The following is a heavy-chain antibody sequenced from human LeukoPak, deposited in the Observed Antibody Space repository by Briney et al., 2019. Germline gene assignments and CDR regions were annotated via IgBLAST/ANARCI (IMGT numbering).Heavy chain of an antibody. D-gene: IGHD3-3*01. CDR2: INHSGST. CDR3: ARAHHYDFWSGYRRGWFDP. Sequence: SETLSPTCAVYGGSFSGYYWSWIRQPPGKGLEWIGEINHSGSTNYNPSLKSRVTISVDTSKNQFSLKLSSVTAADTAVYYCARAHHYDFWSGYRRGWFDPWGQGTLVTVSS. V-gene: IGHV4-34*01. CDR1: GGSFSGYY. J-gene: IGHJ5*02.